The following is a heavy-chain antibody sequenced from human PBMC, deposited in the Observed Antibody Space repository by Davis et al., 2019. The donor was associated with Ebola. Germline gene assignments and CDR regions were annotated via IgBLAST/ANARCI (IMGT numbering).Heavy chain of an antibody. CDR2: INHSGST. D-gene: IGHD1-7*01. Sequence: GSLRLSCAASGFTISSYWMSWVRQAPGKGLEWIGEINHSGSTNYNPSLKSRVTISVDTSKNQFSRKLSSVTAADTAVYYCARVSWNYVRMDVWGKGTTVTVSS. CDR3: ARVSWNYVRMDV. CDR1: GFTISSYW. V-gene: IGHV4-34*01. J-gene: IGHJ6*04.